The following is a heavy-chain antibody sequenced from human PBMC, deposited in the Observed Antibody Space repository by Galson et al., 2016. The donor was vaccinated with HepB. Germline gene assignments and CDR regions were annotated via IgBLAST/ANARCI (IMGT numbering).Heavy chain of an antibody. D-gene: IGHD6-13*01. J-gene: IGHJ3*02. Sequence: SLRLSCATSGFTFTRYIMNWVRQAPGKGLEWVSSISSGSSYIYYADSVKGRFTISRDNVKKSLYLQMNSLRPEDTAVYYCARVREQQLLDAFDIWGQGTMVTVSS. V-gene: IGHV3-21*01. CDR2: ISSGSSYI. CDR1: GFTFTRYI. CDR3: ARVREQQLLDAFDI.